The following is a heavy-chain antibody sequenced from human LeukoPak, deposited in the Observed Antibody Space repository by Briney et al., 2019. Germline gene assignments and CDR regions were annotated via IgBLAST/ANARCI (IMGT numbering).Heavy chain of an antibody. Sequence: GGSLRLSCAASGFTFSSYGMNWVRQAPGKGLEWVAFIRYDGSNKYYADSVKGRFTISRDNSKNTLYLQMNSLRAEDTTVYYCAKERRMVRGVIINGNWFDPWGQGTLVTVSS. CDR1: GFTFSSYG. J-gene: IGHJ5*02. CDR3: AKERRMVRGVIINGNWFDP. V-gene: IGHV3-30*02. D-gene: IGHD3-10*01. CDR2: IRYDGSNK.